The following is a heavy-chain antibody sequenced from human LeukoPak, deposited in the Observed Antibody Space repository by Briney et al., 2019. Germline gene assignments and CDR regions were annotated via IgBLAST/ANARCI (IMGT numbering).Heavy chain of an antibody. CDR3: ARDQTYSGSGIYTYFDY. J-gene: IGHJ4*02. D-gene: IGHD3-10*01. CDR1: GGSISSGSYS. V-gene: IGHV4-30-2*01. CDR2: IYPRGST. Sequence: PSETLSLTCAVSGGSISSGSYSWSWIRQPPGKGLEWIGYIYPRGSTYYNPSLRSRVTISVDTSKNHFSLKLSSVTAADTAVYYCARDQTYSGSGIYTYFDYWGQGILVTVSS.